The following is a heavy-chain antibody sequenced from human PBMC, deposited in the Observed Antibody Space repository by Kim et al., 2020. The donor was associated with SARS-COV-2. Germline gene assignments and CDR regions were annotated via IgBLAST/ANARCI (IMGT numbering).Heavy chain of an antibody. V-gene: IGHV4-4*02. Sequence: SETLSLTCAVSGGSISSSNWWSWVRQPPGKGLEWIGEIYHSGSTNYNPSLKSRVTISVDKSKNQFSLKLSSVTAADTAVYYCARARPDSSGWYGRWYFDLWGRGTLVTVSS. D-gene: IGHD6-19*01. CDR3: ARARPDSSGWYGRWYFDL. CDR1: GGSISSSNW. J-gene: IGHJ2*01. CDR2: IYHSGST.